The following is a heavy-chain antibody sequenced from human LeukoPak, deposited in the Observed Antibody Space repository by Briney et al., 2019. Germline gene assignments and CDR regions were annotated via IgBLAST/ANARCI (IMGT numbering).Heavy chain of an antibody. D-gene: IGHD5-24*01. V-gene: IGHV1-46*01. J-gene: IGHJ4*02. Sequence: ASVKVSCKASGYTFTSYYMHWVRQAPGQGLEWMGIINPSGGSTSYAQKFQGRVTMTRDTSTSTVCMELSSLRSEDTAVYYCAKHLDGYNYYDYWGQGTLVTVSS. CDR1: GYTFTSYY. CDR2: INPSGGST. CDR3: AKHLDGYNYYDY.